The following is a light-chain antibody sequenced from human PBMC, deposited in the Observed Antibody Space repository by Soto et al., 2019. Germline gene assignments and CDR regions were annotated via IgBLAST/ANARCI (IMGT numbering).Light chain of an antibody. J-gene: IGKJ2*01. CDR2: GAS. CDR1: QSIDTF. V-gene: IGKV1-39*01. Sequence: DIQMTQSPFSLAASVGDRVTVSCRSSQSIDTFLNWYRHKPGKAPELLIFGASRLHSGVPSRFSGGGSGTEFTLNISSLQPEDFATYYCQQSFSTPYTFGQGTKLQIK. CDR3: QQSFSTPYT.